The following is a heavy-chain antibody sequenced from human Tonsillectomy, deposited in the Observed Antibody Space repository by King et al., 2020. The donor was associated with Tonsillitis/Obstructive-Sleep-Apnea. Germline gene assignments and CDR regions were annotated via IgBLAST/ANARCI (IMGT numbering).Heavy chain of an antibody. V-gene: IGHV4-34*01. Sequence: VQLQQWGAGLLKPSETLSLTCAVYGGSFRDDLWTWIRQPPGKGLEWLGEINQRGDTNYNPSLRSRVTISADMSKNQFSLKLSTVTAADTAVYFCTSLVTVPVYVDRWGRGTLVTVSS. CDR1: GGSFRDDL. CDR2: INQRGDT. CDR3: TSLVTVPVYVDR. D-gene: IGHD2-21*02. J-gene: IGHJ4*02.